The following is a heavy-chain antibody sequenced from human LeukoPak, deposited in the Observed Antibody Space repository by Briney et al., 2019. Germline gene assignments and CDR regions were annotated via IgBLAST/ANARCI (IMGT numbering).Heavy chain of an antibody. J-gene: IGHJ4*02. CDR2: ISGSGGST. V-gene: IGHV3-23*01. D-gene: IGHD3-3*01. Sequence: GGSLRLSCAASGFTFSSYAMTWVRQAPGKGLEWASGISGSGGSTYYADSVKGRFTISRDNSKNTLYLQMNSLRAEDTAVYYCAKTPLRFLEWLLGDWGQGTLVTVSS. CDR1: GFTFSSYA. CDR3: AKTPLRFLEWLLGD.